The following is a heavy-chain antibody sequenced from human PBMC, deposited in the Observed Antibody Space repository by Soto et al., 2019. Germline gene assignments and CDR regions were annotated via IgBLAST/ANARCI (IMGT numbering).Heavy chain of an antibody. V-gene: IGHV1-46*01. CDR1: GYTFTSYY. CDR2: INPSGGST. Sequence: RASVKVSCKASGYTFTSYYMHWVRQAPGQGLEWMGIINPSGGSTSYAQKFQGRVTMTRDTSTSTVYMELSSLRSEDTAVYYCARFIAAPPPYYYYYGMDVWGQGTTVTVSS. J-gene: IGHJ6*02. CDR3: ARFIAAPPPYYYYYGMDV. D-gene: IGHD6-6*01.